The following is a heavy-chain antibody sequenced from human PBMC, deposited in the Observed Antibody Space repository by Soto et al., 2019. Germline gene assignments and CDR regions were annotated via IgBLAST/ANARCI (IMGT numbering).Heavy chain of an antibody. J-gene: IGHJ5*02. V-gene: IGHV5-51*01. CDR2: IYPGDSDS. CDR1: GYSFTSYW. CDR3: ARHSWNLQNWFDP. D-gene: IGHD1-7*01. Sequence: PGESLKISCKGSGYSFTSYWIGWVRQMPGKGLEWMGIIYPGDSDSRYSPSFQGQVTISADKSISTAYLQWSSLKASDTAMYYCARHSWNLQNWFDPWGQGTLVTVSS.